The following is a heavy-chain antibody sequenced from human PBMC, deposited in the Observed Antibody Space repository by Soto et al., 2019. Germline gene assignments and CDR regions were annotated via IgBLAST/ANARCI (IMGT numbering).Heavy chain of an antibody. CDR1: VDSVSSNSAA. CDR3: ARGRAASAGYAFDI. V-gene: IGHV6-1*01. J-gene: IGHJ3*02. CDR2: TYYMSKLYN. Sequence: PSQTLSLTCAISVDSVSSNSAAWNWIRQSPSRGLEWLGRTYYMSKLYNDYAVSVKSRITINPDTSNNQFSLQLNSAPAEDTAVYYCARGRAASAGYAFDIWGEGTLVKVSS. D-gene: IGHD6-25*01.